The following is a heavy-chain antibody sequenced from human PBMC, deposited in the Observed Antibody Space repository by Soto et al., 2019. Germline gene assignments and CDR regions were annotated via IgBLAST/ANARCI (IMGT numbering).Heavy chain of an antibody. V-gene: IGHV1-2*02. Sequence: GASVKVSCKASGCTFTGYYIHWVRQAPGQGLEWMGWINPNSGGTNYAQKFQGRVTMTRDSSISTAYMELSRLRSDDTAVYYCARSDIEEAGTRDDAFDVWGQGTMVTVSS. CDR3: ARSDIEEAGTRDDAFDV. CDR1: GCTFTGYY. CDR2: INPNSGGT. D-gene: IGHD6-13*01. J-gene: IGHJ3*01.